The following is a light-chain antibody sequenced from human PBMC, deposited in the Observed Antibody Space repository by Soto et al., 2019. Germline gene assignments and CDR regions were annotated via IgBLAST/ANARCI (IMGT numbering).Light chain of an antibody. CDR1: SSNIGAGYD. V-gene: IGLV1-40*01. CDR2: GDT. Sequence: QSVLTQPPSVSGAPGQSVTISCTGSSSNIGAGYDVHWYPQLPGTAPKLLISGDTNRPSGVPDRFSGSKSGTSASLAITGLRAEDEADYYCQSFDSSLSGWLFGGGTKLTVL. J-gene: IGLJ3*02. CDR3: QSFDSSLSGWL.